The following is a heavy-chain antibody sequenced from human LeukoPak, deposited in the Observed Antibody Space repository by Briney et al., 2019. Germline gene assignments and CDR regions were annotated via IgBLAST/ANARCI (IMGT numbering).Heavy chain of an antibody. CDR2: ISAYNGNT. Sequence: ASVKVSCKASGYTFTSYGISWVRQAPGQGLEWMGWISAYNGNTNYAQKLQGRVTMTTDTSTSTAYMELRSLRSDDTAVYYCARVDSSSWHSYYYMDVWGKGTTVTVSS. CDR1: GYTFTSYG. CDR3: ARVDSSSWHSYYYMDV. D-gene: IGHD6-13*01. J-gene: IGHJ6*03. V-gene: IGHV1-18*01.